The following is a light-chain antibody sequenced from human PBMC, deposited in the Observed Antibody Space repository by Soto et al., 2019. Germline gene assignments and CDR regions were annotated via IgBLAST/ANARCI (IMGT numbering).Light chain of an antibody. CDR1: QTTINW. J-gene: IGKJ1*01. V-gene: IGKV1-5*03. CDR2: KAS. CDR3: QHQRT. Sequence: DIQMTQSPSTLSASVGDRVTITCRARQTTINWLAWYQQKPGKAPKLLIYKASTLESGVPSRFSGSGSGTEFTLTISNLQPDDFGTYYCQHQRTFGQGTKVEIK.